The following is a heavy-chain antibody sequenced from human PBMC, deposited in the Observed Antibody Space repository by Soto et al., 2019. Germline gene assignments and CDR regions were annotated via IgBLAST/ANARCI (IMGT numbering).Heavy chain of an antibody. J-gene: IGHJ6*02. Sequence: PGGSLRLSCAASGFTFSSYAMHWVRQAPGKGLEWVAVISYDGSNKYYADSVKGRFTISRDNSKNTLYLQMNSLRAEDTAVYYCARDPSIAAAGPDYYYGMDVWGQGTTVTVSS. CDR1: GFTFSSYA. D-gene: IGHD6-13*01. CDR3: ARDPSIAAAGPDYYYGMDV. V-gene: IGHV3-30-3*01. CDR2: ISYDGSNK.